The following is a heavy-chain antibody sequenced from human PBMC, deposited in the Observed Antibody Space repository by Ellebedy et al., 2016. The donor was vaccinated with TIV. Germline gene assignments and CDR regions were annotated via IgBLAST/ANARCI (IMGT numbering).Heavy chain of an antibody. CDR2: ISSSGVST. CDR1: GFTFRNFA. J-gene: IGHJ4*02. CDR3: ANLDSSGYYYGRFDY. Sequence: GGSLRLSCAASGFTFRNFAMTWVRQAPGKGLEWVSSISSSGVSTDYADSVRGRVTISRDNSKNTLYLQMNSLRADDSAVYYCANLDSSGYYYGRFDYWGQGTLVTVSS. D-gene: IGHD3-22*01. V-gene: IGHV3-23*01.